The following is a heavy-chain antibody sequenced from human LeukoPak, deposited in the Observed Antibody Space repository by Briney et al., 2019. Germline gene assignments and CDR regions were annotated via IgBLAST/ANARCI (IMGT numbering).Heavy chain of an antibody. CDR2: INPNSGGT. V-gene: IGHV1-2*02. Sequence: ASVKVSCKASGYTFTGYYMHWVRQAPGQGLEWMGWINPNSGGTNYAQKFQGRVTMTRDTSISTAYMELSRLRSDDTAVYYCARVSGGNPPCSGGSCYPKSRSYYYYMDVWGKGTTVTISS. J-gene: IGHJ6*03. CDR1: GYTFTGYY. CDR3: ARVSGGNPPCSGGSCYPKSRSYYYYMDV. D-gene: IGHD2-15*01.